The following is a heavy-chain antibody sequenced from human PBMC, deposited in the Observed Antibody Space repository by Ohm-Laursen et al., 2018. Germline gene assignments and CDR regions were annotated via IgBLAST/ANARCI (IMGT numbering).Heavy chain of an antibody. V-gene: IGHV3-7*03. D-gene: IGHD3-10*01. CDR2: IKQDGSEK. Sequence: SLRLSCAASGLTFNNYWMAWVRQAPGKGLEWVASIKQDGSEKKYVDSVKGRFTISRDNAKNSLYLQMNSLRAEDTAVYYCARDSTYYYDSYYYGMDVWGQGTTVTVSS. J-gene: IGHJ6*02. CDR3: ARDSTYYYDSYYYGMDV. CDR1: GLTFNNYW.